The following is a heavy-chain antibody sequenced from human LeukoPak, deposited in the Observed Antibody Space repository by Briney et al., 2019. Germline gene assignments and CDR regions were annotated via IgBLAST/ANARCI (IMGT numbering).Heavy chain of an antibody. CDR3: VCLDPYGDYIDY. CDR1: GYSFTTYW. Sequence: GESLKISCKGSGYSFTTYWIGWVRQMSGKGLEWMAIIYPGDSDTRYSPSFQGQVAISADKSISTAYLQWSSLKASDTAMYYRVCLDPYGDYIDYWGQGTLVTVSS. D-gene: IGHD4-17*01. CDR2: IYPGDSDT. J-gene: IGHJ4*02. V-gene: IGHV5-51*01.